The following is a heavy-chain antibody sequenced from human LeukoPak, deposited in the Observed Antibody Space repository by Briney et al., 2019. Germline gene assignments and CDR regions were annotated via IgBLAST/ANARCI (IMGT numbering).Heavy chain of an antibody. CDR3: ASGCTNGVCKLDY. CDR1: GGSISSYY. J-gene: IGHJ4*02. Sequence: SETLSLTCTVSGGSISSYYWSWIRQPPGKGLEWIGYIYYSGSTNYDPSLKSRVTISVDTSKNQFSLKLSSVTAADTAVYYCASGCTNGVCKLDYWGQGTLVTVSS. V-gene: IGHV4-59*12. D-gene: IGHD2-8*01. CDR2: IYYSGST.